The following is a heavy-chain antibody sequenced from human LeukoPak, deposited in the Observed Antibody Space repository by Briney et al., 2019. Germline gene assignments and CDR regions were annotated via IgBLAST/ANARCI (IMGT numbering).Heavy chain of an antibody. CDR1: GYTFTNYY. V-gene: IGHV1-46*01. CDR3: ARWTTTYLDY. J-gene: IGHJ4*02. Sequence: APVKVSCKASGYTFTNYYIHWVRQAPGQGLEWMGIINPSGGSTNLAQKFQGRVTMTTDTSTITVYMELSSLRSEDTAVYYCARWTTTYLDYWGQGTLVTVSS. D-gene: IGHD4-11*01. CDR2: INPSGGST.